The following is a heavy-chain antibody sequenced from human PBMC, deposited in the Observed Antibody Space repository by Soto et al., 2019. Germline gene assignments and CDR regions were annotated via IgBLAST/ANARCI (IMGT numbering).Heavy chain of an antibody. D-gene: IGHD2-15*01. V-gene: IGHV3-23*01. CDR3: AKDLNGYCSGGSCHWDYYYGMDV. CDR1: GFTFISYA. Sequence: GGSLRLSCAAYGFTFISYAMSWVRQAPGKGLEWVSAISGSGGSTYYADSVKGRFTISRDNSKNTLYLQMNSLIAEDTAVYYCAKDLNGYCSGGSCHWDYYYGMDVWGQGTTVTVSS. CDR2: ISGSGGST. J-gene: IGHJ6*02.